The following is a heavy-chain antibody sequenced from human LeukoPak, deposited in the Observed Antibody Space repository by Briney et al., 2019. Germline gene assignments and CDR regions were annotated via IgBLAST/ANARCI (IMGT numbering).Heavy chain of an antibody. V-gene: IGHV4-39*01. Sequence: SETLSLTCTVSGGSISSSSYYWGWIRQPPGKGLEWIGSIYYSGSTYYNPSLKSRVTISVDTSKNQFSLKLSSVTAADTAVYYCASTKRGDILTGYFADYWGQGTLVTVSS. CDR1: GGSISSSSYY. D-gene: IGHD3-9*01. CDR3: ASTKRGDILTGYFADY. J-gene: IGHJ4*02. CDR2: IYYSGST.